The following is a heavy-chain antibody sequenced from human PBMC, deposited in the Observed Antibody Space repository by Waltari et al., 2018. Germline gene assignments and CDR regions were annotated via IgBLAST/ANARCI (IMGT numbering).Heavy chain of an antibody. V-gene: IGHV3-7*01. CDR1: GSTCSSYW. D-gene: IGHD3-3*01. J-gene: IGHJ4*02. CDR3: ARLQFLEWLFDY. Sequence: EVQLVESGGGLVQPGGSLRLSCAGAGSTCSSYWMSWVRRDPGKGLEWVANIKQDGSEKYYVDSVKGRFTISRDNAKNSLYLQMNSLRAEDTAVYYCARLQFLEWLFDYWGQGTLVTVSS. CDR2: IKQDGSEK.